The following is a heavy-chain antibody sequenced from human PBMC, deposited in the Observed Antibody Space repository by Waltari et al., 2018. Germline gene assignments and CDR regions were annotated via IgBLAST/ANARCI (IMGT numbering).Heavy chain of an antibody. CDR2: MNGGGSST. CDR1: GFTFSSYW. V-gene: IGHV3-74*01. Sequence: LVESGGGLVQPGGSLRLSCAASGFTFSSYWIHWVRQVPGKGLVWVSRMNGGGSSTTDAESVNGRFTISRDNAKNTLYLQMNSLRAEDTAVYYCVRRREVGATNRAFDIWGQGTMVTVSS. J-gene: IGHJ3*02. D-gene: IGHD1-26*01. CDR3: VRRREVGATNRAFDI.